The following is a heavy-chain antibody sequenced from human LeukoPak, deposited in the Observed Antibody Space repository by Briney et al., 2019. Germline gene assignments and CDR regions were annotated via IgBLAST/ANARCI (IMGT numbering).Heavy chain of an antibody. Sequence: PSETLSLTCTVSGGSISSGDYYWSWIRQPPGKGLEWIGYIYYSGSTYYNPSLKSRVTISVDTSKNQFSLKLSSVTAADTAVYYCARFYDSSGYYFPYFDYWGQGTLVTVSS. D-gene: IGHD3-22*01. CDR3: ARFYDSSGYYFPYFDY. CDR2: IYYSGST. V-gene: IGHV4-30-4*01. J-gene: IGHJ4*02. CDR1: GGSISSGDYY.